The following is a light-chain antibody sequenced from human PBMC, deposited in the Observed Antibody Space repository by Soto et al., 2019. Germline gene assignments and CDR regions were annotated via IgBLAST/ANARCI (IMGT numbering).Light chain of an antibody. Sequence: EIVMTQSPATLSVSPGQRATLSCRASQSVSSNLAWYQQKPGQAPSLLIYGASTRATGIPARFSGSGSGTEFTLTISSLQSEDFAVYYCQPYNNWWTFGQGTKVDIK. CDR2: GAS. V-gene: IGKV3-15*01. CDR3: QPYNNWWT. J-gene: IGKJ1*01. CDR1: QSVSSN.